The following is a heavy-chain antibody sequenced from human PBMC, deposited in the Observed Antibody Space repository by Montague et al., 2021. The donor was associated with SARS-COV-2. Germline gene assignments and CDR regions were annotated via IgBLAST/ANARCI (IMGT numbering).Heavy chain of an antibody. V-gene: IGHV3-48*03. CDR1: GFTFSSYE. D-gene: IGHD3-22*01. Sequence: SLRLSCAASGFTFSSYEMNWVRQAPGKGLEWVSYISSSGSTIYYADSVKGRFTISRDNAKNSLYLQMNSLRAEDTAVYYCARDPPDLGYDSSGYYYRYLLYYYYYGMDVWGQGTTVTVSS. J-gene: IGHJ6*02. CDR3: ARDPPDLGYDSSGYYYRYLLYYYYYGMDV. CDR2: ISSSGSTI.